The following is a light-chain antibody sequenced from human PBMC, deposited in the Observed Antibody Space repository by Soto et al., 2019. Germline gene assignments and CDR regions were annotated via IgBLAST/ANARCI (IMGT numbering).Light chain of an antibody. CDR1: QIINTY. CDR3: QQSYSTPPWT. J-gene: IGKJ1*01. CDR2: GAS. Sequence: IQMTQSPSSLSASVGDRFIITCRAIQIINTYLNWYQQKPGKAPNLLIYGASNLQIGVPSRFSGSGSGTDFTLTISSLQPEDFATYYCQQSYSTPPWTFGQGTQVDIK. V-gene: IGKV1-39*01.